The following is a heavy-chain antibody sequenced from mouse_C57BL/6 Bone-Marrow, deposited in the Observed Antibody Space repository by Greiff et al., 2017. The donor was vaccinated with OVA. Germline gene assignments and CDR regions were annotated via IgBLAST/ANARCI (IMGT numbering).Heavy chain of an antibody. CDR2: IYPRDGST. CDR3: ARHLSYYAMDY. V-gene: IGHV1-85*01. J-gene: IGHJ4*01. CDR1: GYTFTSYD. Sequence: QVQLKESGPELVKPGASVKLSCKASGYTFTSYDINWVKQRPGQGLEWIGWIYPRDGSTKYNEKFKGKATLTVDTSSSTAYMELHSLTSEDSAVYFCARHLSYYAMDYWGQGTSVTVSS.